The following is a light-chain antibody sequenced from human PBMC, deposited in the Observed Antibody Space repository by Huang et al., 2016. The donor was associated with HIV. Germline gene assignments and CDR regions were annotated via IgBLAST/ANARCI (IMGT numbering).Light chain of an antibody. J-gene: IGKJ3*01. CDR2: AAS. CDR3: QKYNSAPPT. Sequence: DIQMTQSPSSLSASLGDRVTITCRASQGISNYLAWYQQKPGKLPKLLIYAASTLRSGTDFTLTISSLQPEDVATYYCQKYNSAPPTFGPGTKVDVK. CDR1: QGISNY. V-gene: IGKV1-27*01.